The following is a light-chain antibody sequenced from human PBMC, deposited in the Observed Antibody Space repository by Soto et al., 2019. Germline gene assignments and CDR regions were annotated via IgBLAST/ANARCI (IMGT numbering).Light chain of an antibody. CDR1: QSVSSSY. CDR2: GAS. J-gene: IGKJ1*01. Sequence: EIVLTQSPGTLSLSPGERATLSCRANQSVSSSYLAWYQQKPGQAPRLLIYGASSRATGIPDRFSGSGSGTDFPLTISRLEPEDFAVYYCQQYGSSPQAFGQGTKVEIK. V-gene: IGKV3-20*01. CDR3: QQYGSSPQA.